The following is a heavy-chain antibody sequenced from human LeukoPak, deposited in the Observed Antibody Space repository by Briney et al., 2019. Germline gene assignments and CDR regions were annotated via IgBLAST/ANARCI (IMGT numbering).Heavy chain of an antibody. J-gene: IGHJ3*02. V-gene: IGHV7-4-1*02. Sequence: GASVKVSCKASGYTFTSYAMNWVRQAPGQGLEGMGWINANTGNPTYAQGFTGRVVFALDTSVSTAYLQINSLKAEDTAVYYCARDIGALTTQVPPDAFDIWGQGTMVTVSS. CDR2: INANTGNP. CDR1: GYTFTSYA. CDR3: ARDIGALTTQVPPDAFDI. D-gene: IGHD6-6*01.